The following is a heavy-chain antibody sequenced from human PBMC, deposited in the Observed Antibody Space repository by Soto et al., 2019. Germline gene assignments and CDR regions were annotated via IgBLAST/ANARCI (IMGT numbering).Heavy chain of an antibody. V-gene: IGHV1-46*01. CDR2: INPSGGST. J-gene: IGHJ6*02. Sequence: WASVKVSCKASGYTFTSYYMHWVRQAPGQGLEWMGIINPSGGSTSYAQKFQGRVTMTRDTSTSTVYMELSSLRSEDTAVYYCATSPRHSSSSQRYYYYGMDVWGQGTTVTV. CDR1: GYTFTSYY. D-gene: IGHD6-6*01. CDR3: ATSPRHSSSSQRYYYYGMDV.